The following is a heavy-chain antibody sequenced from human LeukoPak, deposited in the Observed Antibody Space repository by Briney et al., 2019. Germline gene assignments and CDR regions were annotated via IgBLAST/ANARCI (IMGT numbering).Heavy chain of an antibody. J-gene: IGHJ5*02. CDR1: GGSFSGYY. D-gene: IGHD6-19*01. Sequence: SETLSLTCAVYGGSFSGYYWSWIRQPPGKGLEWIGEINHSGSTNYNPSLKSRVTISVDTSKNQFPLKLSSVTAADTAVYYCARDRSGYNWFDPWGQGTLVTVSS. V-gene: IGHV4-34*01. CDR2: INHSGST. CDR3: ARDRSGYNWFDP.